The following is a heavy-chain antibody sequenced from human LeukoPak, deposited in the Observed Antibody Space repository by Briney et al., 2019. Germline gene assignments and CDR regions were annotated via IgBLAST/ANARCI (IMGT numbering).Heavy chain of an antibody. CDR2: VYHTGST. J-gene: IGHJ4*02. Sequence: SETLSLTCSVSGGSINNYYWSWIRQAPGKRLERIGSVYHTGSTDYNPSLRSPVTISVDTSKNHYSLKVTSVTAADTAIYYCTRDRLGGAVASWIPDYWGQGILVTVSS. V-gene: IGHV4-59*01. CDR3: TRDRLGGAVASWIPDY. CDR1: GGSINNYY. D-gene: IGHD3-3*01.